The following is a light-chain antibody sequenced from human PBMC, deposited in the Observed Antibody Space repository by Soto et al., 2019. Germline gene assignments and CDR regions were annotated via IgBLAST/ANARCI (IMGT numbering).Light chain of an antibody. CDR3: QQYGSSGT. CDR1: QSIRNN. V-gene: IGKV3-20*01. J-gene: IGKJ1*01. Sequence: ETVMTQSPATLSVSPGERATLSCRASQSIRNNLIWYQQKSGQAPRLLIYGASNRATGIPDRFSGSGSGTDFTLTISRLEPEDFAVYYCQQYGSSGTFGQGTKVDI. CDR2: GAS.